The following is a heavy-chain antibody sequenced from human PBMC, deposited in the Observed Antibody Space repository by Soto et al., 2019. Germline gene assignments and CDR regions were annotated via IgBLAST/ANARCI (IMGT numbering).Heavy chain of an antibody. CDR1: GDSMSSGAYY. Sequence: SETLSLTCSVSGDSMSSGAYYWSWIRQHPGKGLEWTAYIYHSGDTHYNPSLRSRITISVDTSKNQFSLKLTSVTDADTAVYYCASTYSGYLDNWGQGTLVTVSS. V-gene: IGHV4-31*03. D-gene: IGHD3-22*01. CDR3: ASTYSGYLDN. J-gene: IGHJ4*02. CDR2: IYHSGDT.